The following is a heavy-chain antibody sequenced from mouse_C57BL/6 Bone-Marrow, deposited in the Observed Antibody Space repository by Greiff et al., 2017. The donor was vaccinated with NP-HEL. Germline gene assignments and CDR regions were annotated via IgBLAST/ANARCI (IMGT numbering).Heavy chain of an antibody. V-gene: IGHV5-9-1*02. Sequence: EVMLVQSGEGLVKPGGSLKLSCAASGFTFSSYAMSWVRQTPEKRLEWVAYISSGGDYIYYADTVKGRFTISRDNARNTLYLQMSSLKSEDTAMYYCTRSHYSNGFAYWGQGTLVTVSA. CDR2: ISSGGDYI. J-gene: IGHJ3*01. D-gene: IGHD2-5*01. CDR1: GFTFSSYA. CDR3: TRSHYSNGFAY.